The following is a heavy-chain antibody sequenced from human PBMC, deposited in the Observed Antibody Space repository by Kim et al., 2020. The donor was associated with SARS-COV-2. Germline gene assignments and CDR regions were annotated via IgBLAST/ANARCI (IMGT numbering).Heavy chain of an antibody. Sequence: GGSLRLSCAASGFTFDDYAIHWVRQAPGKGLEWVSGISWNSGSIGYADSVKGRFTISRDNAKNSLYLQMNSLRAEDTALYYCAKDMGYCSGGSCYPNYGMDVWGQGTTVTVSS. D-gene: IGHD2-15*01. CDR1: GFTFDDYA. CDR2: ISWNSGSI. CDR3: AKDMGYCSGGSCYPNYGMDV. V-gene: IGHV3-9*01. J-gene: IGHJ6*02.